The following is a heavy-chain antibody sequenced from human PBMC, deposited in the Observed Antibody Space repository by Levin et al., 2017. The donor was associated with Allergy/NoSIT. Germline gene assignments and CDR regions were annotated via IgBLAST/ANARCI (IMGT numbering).Heavy chain of an antibody. J-gene: IGHJ4*02. CDR1: GFTFSSNA. CDR3: AKGGMGTDGGIGS. CDR2: IGSGGDT. Sequence: VASVKVSCTASGFTFSSNAMTWVRQAPGKGLEWVSSIGSGGDTYHADSVKGRFTISRDNSKNTVYLQLNSLRAEDTAVYYCAKGGMGTDGGIGSWGQGTLVTVSS. D-gene: IGHD1/OR15-1a*01. V-gene: IGHV3-23*01.